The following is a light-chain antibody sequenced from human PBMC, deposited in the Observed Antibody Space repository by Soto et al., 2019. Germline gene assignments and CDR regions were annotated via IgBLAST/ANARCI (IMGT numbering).Light chain of an antibody. CDR3: ATWDSSLIAGV. V-gene: IGLV1-51*01. CDR1: NSNIGNNY. Sequence: QSVLTQPPSVSAAPGQKVTISCSGSNSNIGNNYVSWYQHLPGTAPKLLIYDNNKRPSGIPDRFSGTKSGTSATLGIAALQTGDEALYYCATWDSSLIAGVFGGGTKVTVL. CDR2: DNN. J-gene: IGLJ2*01.